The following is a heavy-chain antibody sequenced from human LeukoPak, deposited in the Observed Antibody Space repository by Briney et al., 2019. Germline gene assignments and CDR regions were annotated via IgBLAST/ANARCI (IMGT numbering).Heavy chain of an antibody. CDR1: GFTFSSYG. D-gene: IGHD3-10*01. J-gene: IGHJ5*02. V-gene: IGHV3-30*18. Sequence: GRSLRLSCAASGFTFSSYGMHWVRQAPGKGLEWVAVISYDGSNKYYADSVKGRFTISRDNSKHTLYLQMNSLRAEDTAVYYCAKWGYYYGSGSYFNWFDPWGQGTLVTVSS. CDR2: ISYDGSNK. CDR3: AKWGYYYGSGSYFNWFDP.